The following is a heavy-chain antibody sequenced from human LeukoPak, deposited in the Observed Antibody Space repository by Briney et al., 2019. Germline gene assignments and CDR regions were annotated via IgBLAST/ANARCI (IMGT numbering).Heavy chain of an antibody. CDR3: AKDTDYGDYDLHY. V-gene: IGHV3-30*18. Sequence: GGSLRLSCAASGFTFSSYGMHWVRQAPGKGLEWVAVISYDGSNKYYADSVKGRFTISRDNSKNTLYLQMNSLRAEDTAVYYCAKDTDYGDYDLHYWGQGTLVTVPS. J-gene: IGHJ4*02. CDR1: GFTFSSYG. CDR2: ISYDGSNK. D-gene: IGHD4-17*01.